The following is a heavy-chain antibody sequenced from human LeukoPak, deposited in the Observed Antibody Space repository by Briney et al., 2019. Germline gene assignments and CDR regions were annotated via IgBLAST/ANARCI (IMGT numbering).Heavy chain of an antibody. Sequence: GESLKISCRGSGYSFTSYWIGWVRQMPGKGLEWMGIIYPGDSDTRYSPSFQGQVTISADKSISTAYLQWSSLKASDTAMYYCARHMTAGSSPSAHHFDYWGQGTLVTVSS. CDR3: ARHMTAGSSPSAHHFDY. CDR1: GYSFTSYW. D-gene: IGHD6-6*01. CDR2: IYPGDSDT. J-gene: IGHJ4*02. V-gene: IGHV5-51*01.